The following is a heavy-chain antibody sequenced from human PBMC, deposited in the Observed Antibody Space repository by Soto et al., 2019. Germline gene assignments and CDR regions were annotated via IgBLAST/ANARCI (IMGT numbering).Heavy chain of an antibody. Sequence: EVQLLESGGGLVQPGGSLRLSCAASGFTFSSYAMSWVRQAPGKGLEWVSAISGSGGSTYYADSVKGRFTISRDNSKNTLYLQMNSLRAEDTAVYYCAKVAGVQLWLRGNFDYWGQGTLVTVSS. J-gene: IGHJ4*02. D-gene: IGHD5-18*01. V-gene: IGHV3-23*01. CDR1: GFTFSSYA. CDR3: AKVAGVQLWLRGNFDY. CDR2: ISGSGGST.